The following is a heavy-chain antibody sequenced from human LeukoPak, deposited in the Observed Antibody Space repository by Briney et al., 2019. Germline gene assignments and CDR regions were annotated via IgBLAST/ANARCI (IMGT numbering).Heavy chain of an antibody. CDR2: IYYSGST. J-gene: IGHJ4*02. CDR3: ARVKSNCGTTGCYLGGFDY. Sequence: SETLSLTCTVSGGSISSGGYYWSWIRQHPGKGLEWIGYIYYSGSTYYNPSLKSRVTISVDTSKNQFSLKLSSVTAADTAVYYCARVKSNCGTTGCYLGGFDYWGQGTLVTVSS. CDR1: GGSISSGGYY. V-gene: IGHV4-61*08. D-gene: IGHD2-2*01.